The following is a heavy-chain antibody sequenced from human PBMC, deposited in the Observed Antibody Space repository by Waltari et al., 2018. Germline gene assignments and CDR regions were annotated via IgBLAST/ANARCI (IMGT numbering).Heavy chain of an antibody. CDR1: GDSISGNYW. Sequence: QVQLQESGQGLVKPSETLSLTCAVSGDSISGNYWWSWVRQSPEKGLEWIGQVHHSGKTHYNPSLQSQVTISVDKPKNQFSLNLNSVTAADTAVYYCAGDRAIGLFFDYWGRGTLVTVSS. CDR3: AGDRAIGLFFDY. J-gene: IGHJ4*02. CDR2: VHHSGKT. D-gene: IGHD2-2*01. V-gene: IGHV4-4*02.